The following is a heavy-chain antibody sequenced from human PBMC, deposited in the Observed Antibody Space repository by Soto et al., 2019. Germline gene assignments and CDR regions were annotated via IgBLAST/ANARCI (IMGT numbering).Heavy chain of an antibody. Sequence: ASVKVSCKASGYTFTSYYMHWVRQAPGQGLEWMGIISPSGGSTSYAQKFQGRVTMTRDTSTSTVYMELSSLRSEDTAVYYCARDPDDSSGYFNWFDPWGQGTLVTVSS. V-gene: IGHV1-46*01. CDR1: GYTFTSYY. CDR3: ARDPDDSSGYFNWFDP. CDR2: ISPSGGST. D-gene: IGHD3-22*01. J-gene: IGHJ5*02.